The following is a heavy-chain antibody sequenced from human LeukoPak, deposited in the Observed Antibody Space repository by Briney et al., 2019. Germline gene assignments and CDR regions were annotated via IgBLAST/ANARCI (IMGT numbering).Heavy chain of an antibody. V-gene: IGHV4-34*01. CDR1: DDSISDYY. CDR3: ARGSGSSTSGY. CDR2: INHSGST. D-gene: IGHD1-26*01. J-gene: IGHJ4*02. Sequence: SETLSLTCTVSDDSISDYYRGWIRQPPGKGLEWIGEINHSGSTNYNPSLKSRVTISVDTSKNQFSLKLSSVTAADTAVYYCARGSGSSTSGYWGQGTLVTVSS.